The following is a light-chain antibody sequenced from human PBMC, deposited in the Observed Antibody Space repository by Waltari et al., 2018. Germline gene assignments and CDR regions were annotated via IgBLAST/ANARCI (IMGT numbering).Light chain of an antibody. V-gene: IGKV3-20*01. CDR3: QQYDGSVLT. Sequence: RTSQSINNNFLGWYQQKPRQAPSLIMHGAYRRANGLPDRFRGSGSGTDFTLTISNLEPEDFAVYYCQQYDGSVLTFGGGTKVEI. CDR2: GAY. CDR1: QSINNNF. J-gene: IGKJ4*01.